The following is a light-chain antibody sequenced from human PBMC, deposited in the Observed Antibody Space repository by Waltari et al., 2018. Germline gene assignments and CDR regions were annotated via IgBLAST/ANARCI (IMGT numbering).Light chain of an antibody. CDR2: AAS. CDR3: QQLNSYPLT. J-gene: IGKJ4*01. V-gene: IGKV1-9*01. Sequence: DIQMTQSPSSLSASIGDRVTITCRASQSISIYLNWYQQKPGKAPKLLINAASNLQSGVPSRFSGSGSGTEFSLTISSLQPEDFATYYCQQLNSYPLTFGGGTKVEIK. CDR1: QSISIY.